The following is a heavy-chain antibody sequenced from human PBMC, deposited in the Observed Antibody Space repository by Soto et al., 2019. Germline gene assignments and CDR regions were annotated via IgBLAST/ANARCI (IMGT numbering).Heavy chain of an antibody. CDR1: GFTFNNYY. J-gene: IGHJ4*02. D-gene: IGHD2-15*01. Sequence: EVQLVESGGGLVQPGGSLRLSCAASGFTFNNYYMVWVRQAPGRGLEWVANINQDGSAKYYVDSVKGRFTISRDNAKSSLYLQINSLRAEDTDTDYCGRGFGGTHWGQGSLVTVSS. CDR2: INQDGSAK. CDR3: GRGFGGTH. V-gene: IGHV3-7*05.